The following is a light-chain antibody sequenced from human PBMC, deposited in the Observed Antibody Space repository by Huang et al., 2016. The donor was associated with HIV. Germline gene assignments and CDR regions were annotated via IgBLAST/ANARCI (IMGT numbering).Light chain of an antibody. V-gene: IGKV1-27*01. J-gene: IGKJ1*01. CDR2: VAS. CDR1: QVIGNS. CDR3: QKYDSAPRT. Sequence: DIQMTQSPSSLSAFVGDTVTLTCRASQVIGNSLAWYQQKPGRPPKLLIYVASTLQAGVPSRVSGSGSGTDFTLTITNVQTEDIATYYCQKYDSAPRTFGQGTRVEV.